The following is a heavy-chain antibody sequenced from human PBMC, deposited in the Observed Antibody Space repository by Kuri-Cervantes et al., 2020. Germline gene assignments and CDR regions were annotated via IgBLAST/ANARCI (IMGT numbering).Heavy chain of an antibody. CDR2: IYHSGST. CDR3: AKKDVVYCSGGSCYSGAFDI. Sequence: SETLSLTCAVSGYSISSGYYWGWIRQPPGKGLEWIGSIYHSGSTYYNPSLKSRVTISVDTSKNQFSLKLSSVTAADTAVYYCAKKDVVYCSGGSCYSGAFDIWGQGTMVTVSS. J-gene: IGHJ3*02. CDR1: GYSISSGYY. D-gene: IGHD2-15*01. V-gene: IGHV4-38-2*01.